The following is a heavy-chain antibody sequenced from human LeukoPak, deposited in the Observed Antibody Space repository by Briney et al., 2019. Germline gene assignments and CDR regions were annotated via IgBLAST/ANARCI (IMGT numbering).Heavy chain of an antibody. CDR3: AKLNNGYYRGAIDY. CDR1: GFTFSSYA. J-gene: IGHJ4*02. V-gene: IGHV3-23*01. D-gene: IGHD3-22*01. Sequence: GGSLRLSCAASGFTFSSYAMSWVRQAPGKGLEWVSAISGSGGSTYYADSVKGRFTISRDNSKNTLYLQMNSLRGEDTAVYYCAKLNNGYYRGAIDYWGQGTLVTVSS. CDR2: ISGSGGST.